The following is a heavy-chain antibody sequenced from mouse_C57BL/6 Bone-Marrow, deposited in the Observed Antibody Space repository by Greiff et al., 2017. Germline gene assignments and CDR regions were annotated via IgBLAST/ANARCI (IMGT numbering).Heavy chain of an antibody. J-gene: IGHJ2*01. CDR2: IDPENGDT. CDR3: TMGYGSSCYFDY. Sequence: VQLQQSGAELVRPGASVKLSCTASGFNIKDAYMHWVKQRPEQGLEWIGWIDPENGDTEYASKFQGKATITADTSSNTAYLQLSSLTSEDTAVYYCTMGYGSSCYFDYWGQGTTLTVSS. CDR1: GFNIKDAY. V-gene: IGHV14-4*01. D-gene: IGHD1-1*01.